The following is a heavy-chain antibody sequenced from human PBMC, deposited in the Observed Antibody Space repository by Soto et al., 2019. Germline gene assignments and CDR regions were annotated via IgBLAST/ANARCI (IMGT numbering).Heavy chain of an antibody. CDR3: ARTSAAGKYYYGMDV. Sequence: PGESLKISCKGSGYSFTSYWIGWVRQMPGKGLEWMGIIYPGDSDTRYSPSFQGQVTISADKSISTAYLQWSSLKASDTAMYYCARTSAAGKYYYGMDVWGPGPTVTVSS. CDR2: IYPGDSDT. V-gene: IGHV5-51*01. J-gene: IGHJ6*02. D-gene: IGHD6-13*01. CDR1: GYSFTSYW.